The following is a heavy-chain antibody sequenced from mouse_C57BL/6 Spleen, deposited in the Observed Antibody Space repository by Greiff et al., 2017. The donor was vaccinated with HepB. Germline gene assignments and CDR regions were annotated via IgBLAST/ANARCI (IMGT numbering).Heavy chain of an antibody. CDR3: ARGDYYGWFAC. V-gene: IGHV1-54*01. CDR2: INPGSGGT. Sequence: VQLQQSGAELVRPGTSVPVSCKASGYAFTNDLLEWVKQSPGQGLEWIGVINPGSGGTNYNEKFKGKATLTADKSSSTAYMQLSSLTSEDSAVYFCARGDYYGWFACWGQGTLVTVSA. D-gene: IGHD1-1*01. J-gene: IGHJ3*01. CDR1: GYAFTNDL.